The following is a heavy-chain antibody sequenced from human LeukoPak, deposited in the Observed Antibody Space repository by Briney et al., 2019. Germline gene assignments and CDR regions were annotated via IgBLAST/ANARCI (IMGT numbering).Heavy chain of an antibody. D-gene: IGHD5-24*01. CDR3: ARELPRFLRRDGYSSNYFDY. CDR1: GGSFSGYY. CDR2: INHSGST. Sequence: SETLSLTCTVYGGSFSGYYWSWIRQPPGKGLEWIGEINHSGSTNYNPSLKSRVTISVDTSKNQFSLKLSSVTAADTAVYYCARELPRFLRRDGYSSNYFDYWGQGTLVTVSS. J-gene: IGHJ4*02. V-gene: IGHV4-34*01.